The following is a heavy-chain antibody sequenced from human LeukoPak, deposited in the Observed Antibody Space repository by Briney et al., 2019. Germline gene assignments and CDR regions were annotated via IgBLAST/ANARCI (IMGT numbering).Heavy chain of an antibody. V-gene: IGHV1-8*03. Sequence: ASVKVSCKTSGYTFTAYDMNWVRHTTGHGPEWMGWVNCDNGNTGYARKFQGRVAITRDTSTTTVYLELNNLSSDDTAMYYCTRGPFLNGNVHNWFDPWGQGTLVTVSS. J-gene: IGHJ5*02. CDR3: TRGPFLNGNVHNWFDP. CDR1: GYTFTAYD. CDR2: VNCDNGNT. D-gene: IGHD1-20*01.